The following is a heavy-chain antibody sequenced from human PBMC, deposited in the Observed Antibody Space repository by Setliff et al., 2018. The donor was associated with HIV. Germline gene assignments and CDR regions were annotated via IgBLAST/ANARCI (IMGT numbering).Heavy chain of an antibody. J-gene: IGHJ4*02. Sequence: SETLSLTCTVSGGSISSSSYYWGWIRQPPGKGLEWIASIYYSGNTYSSPSLKTRVTISVDTSKNQFPLKLSSVTAADTAVYYCARGGYSSSWYVISGSFDYWGQGILVTVSS. CDR2: IYYSGNT. CDR1: GGSISSSSYY. D-gene: IGHD6-13*01. V-gene: IGHV4-39*06. CDR3: ARGGYSSSWYVISGSFDY.